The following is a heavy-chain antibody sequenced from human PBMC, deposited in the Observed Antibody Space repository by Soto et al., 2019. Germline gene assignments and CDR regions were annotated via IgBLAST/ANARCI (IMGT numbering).Heavy chain of an antibody. J-gene: IGHJ6*02. D-gene: IGHD2-2*01. Sequence: GGSLRLSCAASGFTFSSYGMHWVRQAPGKGLEWVSAICGGGGSTYYADSVKGRFTISRDNSKNTLYLQMNSLRAEDTAVYYCAKGGVEPAIQYYYGMDVWGQGTTVTVSS. V-gene: IGHV3-23*01. CDR2: ICGGGGST. CDR3: AKGGVEPAIQYYYGMDV. CDR1: GFTFSSYG.